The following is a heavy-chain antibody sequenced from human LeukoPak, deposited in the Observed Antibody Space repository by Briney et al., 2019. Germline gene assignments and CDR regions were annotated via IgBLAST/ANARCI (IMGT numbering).Heavy chain of an antibody. Sequence: PGGSLRLSCAASGFTFDDYGMSWVRQAPGKGLEWVSGINWNGGSTGYADSVKGRFTISRDSAKNSLYLQMNSLRAEDTALYYCARVSSSWYGDCFDYWGQGTLVTVSS. CDR1: GFTFDDYG. CDR2: INWNGGST. J-gene: IGHJ4*02. CDR3: ARVSSSWYGDCFDY. V-gene: IGHV3-20*04. D-gene: IGHD6-13*01.